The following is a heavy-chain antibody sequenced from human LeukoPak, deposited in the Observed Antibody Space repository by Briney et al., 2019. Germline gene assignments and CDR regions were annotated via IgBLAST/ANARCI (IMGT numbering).Heavy chain of an antibody. D-gene: IGHD6-6*01. V-gene: IGHV3-9*03. CDR3: AKAIEYSSSSGAFDI. CDR1: GFTFKTYT. CDR2: ISWNSGSI. Sequence: GGSLRLSCETSGFTFKTYTLNWVRQAPGKGLEWVSGISWNSGSIGYADSVKGRFTISRDNAKNSLYLQMNSLRAEDMALYYCAKAIEYSSSSGAFDIWGQGTMVTVSS. J-gene: IGHJ3*02.